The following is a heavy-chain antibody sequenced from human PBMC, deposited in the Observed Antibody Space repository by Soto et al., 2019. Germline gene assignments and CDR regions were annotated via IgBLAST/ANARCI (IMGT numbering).Heavy chain of an antibody. CDR1: GFSFSDCA. Sequence: PGGSLRLSCAASGFSFSDCAMSWVRQAPGKGLEWVSAITDTGGDTYYADSVKGRFTISRDNSKKTLDLQMNSLRADDTAAYYCVKGSTTSRPYYFDYWGQGTLVTVSS. J-gene: IGHJ4*02. D-gene: IGHD1-26*01. V-gene: IGHV3-23*01. CDR2: ITDTGGDT. CDR3: VKGSTTSRPYYFDY.